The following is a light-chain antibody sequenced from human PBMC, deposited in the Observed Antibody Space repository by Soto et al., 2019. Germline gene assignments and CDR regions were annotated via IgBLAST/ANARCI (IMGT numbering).Light chain of an antibody. V-gene: IGLV2-14*01. CDR1: SSDVGGYNY. J-gene: IGLJ1*01. Sequence: QSALTQPASVSGSPGQSITISCTGTSSDVGGYNYVSWYQQHPGKAPKLMIYEVSTRPSGVSNRFSGSKSGNTASLTISGLQAEDEADYYCSSYTSRSTLVVGTGTKVTV. CDR2: EVS. CDR3: SSYTSRSTLV.